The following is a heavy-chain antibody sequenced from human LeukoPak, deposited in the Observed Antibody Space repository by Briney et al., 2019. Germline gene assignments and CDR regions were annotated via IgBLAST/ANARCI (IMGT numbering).Heavy chain of an antibody. V-gene: IGHV3-7*01. CDR3: ARTMIVVDHLAAFDI. Sequence: PGGSLRLSCAASGFTFSNYWMSWVRQAPGKGLEWVANIKYDGSEKYYVDSVKGRFTISRDNAKNSLYLQMNSLRAEDTAVYYCARTMIVVDHLAAFDIWGQGTMVTVSS. CDR1: GFTFSNYW. J-gene: IGHJ3*02. D-gene: IGHD3-22*01. CDR2: IKYDGSEK.